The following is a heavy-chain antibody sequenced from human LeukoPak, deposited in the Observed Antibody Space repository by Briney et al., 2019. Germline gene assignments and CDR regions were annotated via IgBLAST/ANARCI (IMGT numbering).Heavy chain of an antibody. J-gene: IGHJ1*01. Sequence: GESLQISCKGSGYRVTSYWIGWVRQMPGKGLEWMGIIYPGDSATTYSPSFQGQVTISADKSISTAYLQWTSLKASDTAMYFCARRFVAAAGDDHWGQGPLATVSS. V-gene: IGHV5-51*01. D-gene: IGHD6-13*01. CDR3: ARRFVAAAGDDH. CDR1: GYRVTSYW. CDR2: IYPGDSAT.